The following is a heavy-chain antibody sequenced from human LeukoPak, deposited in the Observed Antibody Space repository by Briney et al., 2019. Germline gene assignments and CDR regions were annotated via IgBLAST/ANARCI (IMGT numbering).Heavy chain of an antibody. CDR2: INPNSGGT. CDR3: ARDLPQYYYDSSGYLTGAFDI. CDR1: GYTFTGYY. V-gene: IGHV1-2*02. J-gene: IGHJ3*02. Sequence: ASVKVSCKASGYTFTGYYMHWVRQAPGQGLEWMGWINPNSGGTNYAQKFQGRATMTRDTSISTAYMELSRLRSDDTAVYYCARDLPQYYYDSSGYLTGAFDIWGQGTMVTVSS. D-gene: IGHD3-22*01.